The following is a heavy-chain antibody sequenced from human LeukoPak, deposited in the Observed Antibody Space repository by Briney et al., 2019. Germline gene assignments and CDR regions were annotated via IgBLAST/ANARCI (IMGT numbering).Heavy chain of an antibody. CDR2: ISSSGSTI. D-gene: IGHD3-10*01. CDR1: GFTFSSYE. CDR3: ARIPADVFYYGSGGYYMVY. Sequence: PGGSLRLSCAASGFTFSSYEMNWVRQAPGKGLEWVSYISSSGSTIYYADSVKGRFTISRDNAKNSLYLQMNSLRAEDTAVYYCARIPADVFYYGSGGYYMVYWGQGTLVTVSS. V-gene: IGHV3-48*03. J-gene: IGHJ4*02.